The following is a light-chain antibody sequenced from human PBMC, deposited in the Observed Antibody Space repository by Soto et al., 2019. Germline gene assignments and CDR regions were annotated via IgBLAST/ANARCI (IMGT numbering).Light chain of an antibody. CDR3: SSYTSSSTRGGV. CDR1: SRDVGGYNY. J-gene: IGLJ2*01. V-gene: IGLV2-14*01. CDR2: DVS. Sequence: QSALTQPASVSGSPGQSITISCTGTSRDVGGYNYVSWYQQHPGKAPKLMIYDVSNRPSGVSNRFSGSKSGNTASLTISGLQAEDEADYYCSSYTSSSTRGGVFGGGTKLTVL.